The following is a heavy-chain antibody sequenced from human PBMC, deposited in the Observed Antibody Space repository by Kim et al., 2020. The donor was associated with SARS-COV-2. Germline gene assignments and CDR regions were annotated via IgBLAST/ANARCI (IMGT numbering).Heavy chain of an antibody. Sequence: ASVKVSCKASGYSFTTYTIHWVRQAPGQRPEWMGWVNAGNGKTKYSQKFQGRVAITRETSASTASMELSSLRSEDTALYYCARAYYDSSGLFDYWGQATLVTVSS. V-gene: IGHV1-3*01. D-gene: IGHD3-22*01. J-gene: IGHJ4*02. CDR1: GYSFTTYT. CDR2: VNAGNGKT. CDR3: ARAYYDSSGLFDY.